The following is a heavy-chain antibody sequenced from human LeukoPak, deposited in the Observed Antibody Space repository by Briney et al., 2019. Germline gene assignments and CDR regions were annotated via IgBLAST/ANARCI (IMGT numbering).Heavy chain of an antibody. CDR3: ARATYSGDTSYVFDY. J-gene: IGHJ4*02. Sequence: SETLSLTCTVSGDPIRSYYWNWFRQPAGKGLEWIGRLYGSGTTSYNPSLESRVSMSLDTPKNQFSLKLNSVTAADTAVYYCARATYSGDTSYVFDYWGQGTLVSVSS. CDR2: LYGSGTT. CDR1: GDPIRSYY. V-gene: IGHV4-4*07. D-gene: IGHD1-26*01.